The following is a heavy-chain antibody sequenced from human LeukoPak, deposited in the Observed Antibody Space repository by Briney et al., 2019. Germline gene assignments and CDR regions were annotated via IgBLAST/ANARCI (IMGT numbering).Heavy chain of an antibody. V-gene: IGHV4-39*01. CDR2: IYCSGST. J-gene: IGHJ4*02. Sequence: SETLSLTCTVSGGSISSSSYYWVWIPQPPGQELEWIVCIYCSGSTYYTPSLQTPVPISVVTSKNQFSLKLSSVPAADTAVYYCARQLGSCSSTSCYADKVDYWGQGTLVTVSS. D-gene: IGHD2-2*01. CDR3: ARQLGSCSSTSCYADKVDY. CDR1: GGSISSSSYY.